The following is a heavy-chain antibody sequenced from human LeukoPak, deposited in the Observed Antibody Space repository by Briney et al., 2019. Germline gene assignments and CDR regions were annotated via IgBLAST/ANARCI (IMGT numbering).Heavy chain of an antibody. D-gene: IGHD2-15*01. J-gene: IGHJ3*02. CDR3: ARGGLYWHI. V-gene: IGHV3-7*04. Sequence: RGSLRLSCAASGITLSTYWMSWVRRAPGKGLEWVANIKQDGSEKNYVDSVKGRFTISKDTARNSLYLQMDSLRAEDAALYYCARGGLYWHIWGQGTMVTVSS. CDR1: GITLSTYW. CDR2: IKQDGSEK.